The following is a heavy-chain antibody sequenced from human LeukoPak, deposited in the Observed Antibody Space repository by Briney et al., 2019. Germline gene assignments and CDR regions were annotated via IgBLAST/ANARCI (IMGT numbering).Heavy chain of an antibody. CDR3: AREGTNYYDSSGYYYGAFDI. Sequence: SETLSLTCTVSGGSISSYYWSWIRQPPGKGLEWIGYIYYSGSTYYNPSLKSRVTISVDTSKNQFSLKLSSVTAADTAVYYCAREGTNYYDSSGYYYGAFDIWGQGTMVTVSS. J-gene: IGHJ3*02. CDR1: GGSISSYY. V-gene: IGHV4-59*12. CDR2: IYYSGST. D-gene: IGHD3-22*01.